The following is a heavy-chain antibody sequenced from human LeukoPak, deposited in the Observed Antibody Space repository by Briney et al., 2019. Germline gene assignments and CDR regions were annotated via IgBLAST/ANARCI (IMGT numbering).Heavy chain of an antibody. D-gene: IGHD6-19*01. J-gene: IGHJ4*02. CDR1: TFTFSTFA. CDR3: AKTRVARSNGWYETGFDY. Sequence: SGGSLRLSCAASTFTFSTFAMSWVRQAPGKGLEWVSAISGSGDNTVYADSVKGRFTISRDNSKNTLYLQMLSLRAEDTAIYYCAKTRVARSNGWYETGFDYWGQGTLVTVSS. CDR2: ISGSGDNT. V-gene: IGHV3-23*01.